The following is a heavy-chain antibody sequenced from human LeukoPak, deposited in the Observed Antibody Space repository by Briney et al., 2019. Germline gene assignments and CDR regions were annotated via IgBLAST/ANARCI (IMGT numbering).Heavy chain of an antibody. Sequence: GASVKVSCKASGYTCTGYDMHWVRQAPGQGLEWMGWVNPNSGGTNYAQKFQGRVTMTRDTSISTAYMELSRLRSDDTAVYYCARVGYYDSSGYRFGYWGQGTLVTVSS. D-gene: IGHD3-22*01. CDR3: ARVGYYDSSGYRFGY. J-gene: IGHJ4*02. CDR2: VNPNSGGT. CDR1: GYTCTGYD. V-gene: IGHV1-2*02.